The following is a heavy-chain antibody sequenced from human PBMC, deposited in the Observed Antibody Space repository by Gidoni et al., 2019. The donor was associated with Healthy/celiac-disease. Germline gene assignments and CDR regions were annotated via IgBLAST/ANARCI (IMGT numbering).Heavy chain of an antibody. Sequence: GDADSVKGRFPIPRDNAKNSLYLQINSLRAEDTALYHCAREVGATVDFDYWGQGTLVTVSS. D-gene: IGHD1-26*01. V-gene: IGHV3-20*01. J-gene: IGHJ4*02. CDR3: AREVGATVDFDY.